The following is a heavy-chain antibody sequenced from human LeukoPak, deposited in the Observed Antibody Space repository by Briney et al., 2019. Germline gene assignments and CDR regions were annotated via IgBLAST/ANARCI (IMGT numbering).Heavy chain of an antibody. J-gene: IGHJ3*02. CDR2: ISTSSNYI. V-gene: IGHV3-21*03. D-gene: IGHD2-2*01. Sequence: GGSLRLSCAASGFIFSRYMMNWVRQAPGKGLEWVASISTSSNYIYYADSVKGRFTISRDNAKNSLYLQMNSLKTDNTAVYYCTRHCSSTSCYFDAFDIWGQGTMVTVSS. CDR1: GFIFSRYM. CDR3: TRHCSSTSCYFDAFDI.